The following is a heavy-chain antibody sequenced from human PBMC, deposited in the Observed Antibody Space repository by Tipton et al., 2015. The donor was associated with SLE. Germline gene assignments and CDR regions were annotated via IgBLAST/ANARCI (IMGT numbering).Heavy chain of an antibody. CDR3: ARSPSILPAASDVFDI. J-gene: IGHJ3*02. CDR2: IYQSGRT. Sequence: TLSLTCTVSGDSLSTAYYYWGWIRHPPGKGLEWIGSIYQSGRTIYNPSLKSRVTVSVDPSKNQFSLNLSSVTAADTAVYFCARSPSILPAASDVFDIWGQGTVVTVSS. D-gene: IGHD2-2*01. CDR1: GDSLSTAYYY. V-gene: IGHV4-38-2*02.